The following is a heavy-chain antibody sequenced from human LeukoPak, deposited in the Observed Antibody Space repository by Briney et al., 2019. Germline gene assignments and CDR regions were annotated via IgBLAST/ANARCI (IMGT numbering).Heavy chain of an antibody. D-gene: IGHD6-13*01. CDR1: GGSISSSSYY. V-gene: IGHV4-39*01. CDR2: IYYSGST. J-gene: IGHJ4*02. Sequence: ASETLSLTCTVSGGSISSSSYYWGWIRQPPGKGLEWIGSIYYSGSTYYNPSLKSRVTISVDTSKNQFSLKLSSVTAADTAVYYCASIRIAAAGYFDYWGQGTLVTVSS. CDR3: ASIRIAAAGYFDY.